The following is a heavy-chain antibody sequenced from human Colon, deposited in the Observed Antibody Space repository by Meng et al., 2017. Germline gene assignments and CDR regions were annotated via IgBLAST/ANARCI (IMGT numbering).Heavy chain of an antibody. J-gene: IGHJ1*01. Sequence: QVQLVQSGAEVKKPGASVKVSCKASGFTFASFGFSWVRQAPGQGLEWMGWISGYNGNTNYAQKVQDRVTMTTDTSTTTAYMELRSLRSDDTAVYYCARTPMRRGIEYFQHWGQGTLVTAPQ. V-gene: IGHV1-18*01. CDR2: ISGYNGNT. CDR3: ARTPMRRGIEYFQH. CDR1: GFTFASFG. D-gene: IGHD2-15*01.